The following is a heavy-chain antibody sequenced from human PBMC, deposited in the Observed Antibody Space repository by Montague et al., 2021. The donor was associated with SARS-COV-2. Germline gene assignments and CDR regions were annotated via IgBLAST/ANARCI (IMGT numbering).Heavy chain of an antibody. J-gene: IGHJ4*02. Sequence: SLRLSCAASVFTFSSYAMHWVRQAPGKGLEWVAVISYDRSNKYYADSVKGRFTISREMNSLRAEDTAVYYCARDNYDYVWGSYRYIYWGQGTLVTVSS. CDR1: VFTFSSYA. CDR2: ISYDRSNK. V-gene: IGHV3-30*04. D-gene: IGHD3-16*02. CDR3: ARDNYDYVWGSYRYIY.